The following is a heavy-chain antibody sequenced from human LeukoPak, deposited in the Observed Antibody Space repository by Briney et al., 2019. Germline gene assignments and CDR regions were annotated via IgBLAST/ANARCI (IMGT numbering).Heavy chain of an antibody. V-gene: IGHV1-18*01. J-gene: IGHJ4*02. CDR2: ISAYNGNT. CDR1: GYTFTSYG. CDR3: ARVSHDSSGYSTPVDY. D-gene: IGHD3-22*01. Sequence: GASVKVSCKASGYTFTSYGISWVRQAPGQGLEWMGWISAYNGNTNYAQKLQGRVTMTTDTSTSTAYMELRSLRSDDTAVYYCARVSHDSSGYSTPVDYWGQGTLVTVSS.